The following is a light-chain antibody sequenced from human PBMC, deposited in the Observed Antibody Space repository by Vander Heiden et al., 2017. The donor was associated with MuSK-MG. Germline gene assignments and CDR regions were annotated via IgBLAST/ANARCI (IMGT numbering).Light chain of an antibody. CDR2: DAS. J-gene: IGKJ1*01. CDR1: QSISSW. CDR3: QQYTSYRVT. Sequence: DIQMTQSPSTLSASVGDRVTITCRASQSISSWLAWYQQKPGKAPKLLIYDASSLESGVPSRFSGSGSGTEFTLTISSLQPDDFATYYCQQYTSYRVTFGQWTKVEIK. V-gene: IGKV1-5*01.